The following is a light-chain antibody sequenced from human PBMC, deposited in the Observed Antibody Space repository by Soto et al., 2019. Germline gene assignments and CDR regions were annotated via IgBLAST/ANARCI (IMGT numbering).Light chain of an antibody. V-gene: IGLV2-14*02. CDR1: SNDVGGYDL. Sequence: QSALTQPASVSGSPGQSITISCTGTSNDVGGYDLVSWYQHHPGKAPKVMIYDDTNRPSGVSNRFSGSKSGNTASLTISGLQAEDEADYYCSSYTSSNTLVFGGGTKLTV. CDR2: DDT. J-gene: IGLJ3*02. CDR3: SSYTSSNTLV.